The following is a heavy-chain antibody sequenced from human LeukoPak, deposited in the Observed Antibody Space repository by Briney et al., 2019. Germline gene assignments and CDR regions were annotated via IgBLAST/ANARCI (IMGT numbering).Heavy chain of an antibody. Sequence: GGSLRLSCAASGFTVSSHYMSWVRQAPGKGLEWVSVIYSGGSTYYADSVKGRFTISRDNSKNTLYLQMNSLRADDTAVYYCARVGAENYDILTGYPRGNWFDPWGQGTLVTVSS. J-gene: IGHJ5*02. CDR3: ARVGAENYDILTGYPRGNWFDP. CDR2: IYSGGST. D-gene: IGHD3-9*01. V-gene: IGHV3-66*01. CDR1: GFTVSSHY.